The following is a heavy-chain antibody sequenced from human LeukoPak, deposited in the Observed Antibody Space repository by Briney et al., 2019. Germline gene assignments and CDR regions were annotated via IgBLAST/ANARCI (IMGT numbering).Heavy chain of an antibody. Sequence: SETLSLICAVYGGSFSGYYWSWIRQPPGKGLEWIGEINHSGSTNYNPSLKSRVTISVDTSKNQFSLKLSSVTAADTAVYYCARGSRSGSYSRRAFDIWGQGTMVTVSS. D-gene: IGHD1-26*01. V-gene: IGHV4-34*01. CDR1: GGSFSGYY. CDR3: ARGSRSGSYSRRAFDI. J-gene: IGHJ3*02. CDR2: INHSGST.